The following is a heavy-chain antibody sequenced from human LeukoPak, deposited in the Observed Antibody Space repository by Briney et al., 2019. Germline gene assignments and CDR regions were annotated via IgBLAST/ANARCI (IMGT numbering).Heavy chain of an antibody. Sequence: PGGSLRLSCAASGFTFSSFWMHWVPQAPGKGPVWVSRINSDGSSTNYADSVKGRFTISRDNAKNTLYLQMNSLRAEDTAVYYCAAHFTMVRGVIINDVDYWGQGTLVTVSS. CDR3: AAHFTMVRGVIINDVDY. CDR1: GFTFSSFW. D-gene: IGHD3-10*01. CDR2: INSDGSST. J-gene: IGHJ4*02. V-gene: IGHV3-74*01.